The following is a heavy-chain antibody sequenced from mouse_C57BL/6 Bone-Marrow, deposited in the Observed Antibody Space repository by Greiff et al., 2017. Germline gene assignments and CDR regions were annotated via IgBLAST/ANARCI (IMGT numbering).Heavy chain of an antibody. V-gene: IGHV1-50*01. CDR1: GYTFTSYW. J-gene: IGHJ4*01. D-gene: IGHD1-1*01. CDR3: ARGDYYGSPYAMDY. Sequence: QVQLQQPGAELVKPGASVKLSCKASGYTFTSYWMQWVKQRPGQGLEWIGEIDPSDSDTNYNQKFKGKATLTVDTSSSTAYMQLSSLTSEDSAVYYCARGDYYGSPYAMDYWGQGTSVTVSS. CDR2: IDPSDSDT.